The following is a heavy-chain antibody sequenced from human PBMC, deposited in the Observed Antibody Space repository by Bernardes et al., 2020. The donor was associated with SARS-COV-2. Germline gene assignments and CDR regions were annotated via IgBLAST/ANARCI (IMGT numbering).Heavy chain of an antibody. D-gene: IGHD5-12*01. CDR1: GYTFTGYY. J-gene: IGHJ4*02. CDR3: AREEGWWDSGYDSLGY. CDR2: INPNSGGT. Sequence: ASVKVSCKASGYTFTGYYMHWVRQAPGQGLEWMGWINPNSGGTNYAQKFQGRVTMTRDTSISTAYMELSRLRSDDTAVYYCAREEGWWDSGYDSLGYWGQGTLVTVSS. V-gene: IGHV1-2*02.